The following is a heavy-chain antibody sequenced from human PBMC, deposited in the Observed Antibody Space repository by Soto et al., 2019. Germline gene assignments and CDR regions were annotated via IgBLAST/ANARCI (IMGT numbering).Heavy chain of an antibody. D-gene: IGHD2-2*01. CDR2: ISSNGGST. V-gene: IGHV3-64D*06. CDR1: GFTFSSYA. Sequence: GGSLRLSCSASGFTFSSYAMHWVRQAPGKGLEYVSAISSNGGSTYYADSVKGRFTISRDNSKNTLYLQMSSLRAEDTAVYYCVKDLIVVVPAATIVRDDYYYGMDVWGQGTTVTVSS. J-gene: IGHJ6*02. CDR3: VKDLIVVVPAATIVRDDYYYGMDV.